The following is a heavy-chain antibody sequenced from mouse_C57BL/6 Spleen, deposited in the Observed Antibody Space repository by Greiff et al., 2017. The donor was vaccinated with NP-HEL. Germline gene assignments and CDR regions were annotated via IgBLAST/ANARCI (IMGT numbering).Heavy chain of an antibody. CDR1: GYTFTSYW. D-gene: IGHD3-2*02. CDR2: IYPSDSET. V-gene: IGHV1-61*01. Sequence: QVQLKQPGAELVRPGSSVKLSCKASGYTFTSYWMDWVKQRPGQGLEWIGNIYPSDSETHYNQKFKDKATLTVDKSSSTAYMQLSSLTSEDSAVYYCARLTAQATDYWGQGTTLTVSS. CDR3: ARLTAQATDY. J-gene: IGHJ2*01.